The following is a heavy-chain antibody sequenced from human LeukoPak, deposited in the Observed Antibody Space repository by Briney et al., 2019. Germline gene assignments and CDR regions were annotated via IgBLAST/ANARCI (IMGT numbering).Heavy chain of an antibody. CDR2: INPNSGGT. CDR3: ARGMVLLWALDY. D-gene: IGHD3-10*01. Sequence: ASVKVSCTASGYTFTGYYMHWVRQAPGQGLEWMGRINPNSGGTNYAQKFQGRVTMTRDTSISTAYMELSRLRSDDTAVYYCARGMVLLWALDYWGQGTLVTVSS. J-gene: IGHJ4*02. V-gene: IGHV1-2*06. CDR1: GYTFTGYY.